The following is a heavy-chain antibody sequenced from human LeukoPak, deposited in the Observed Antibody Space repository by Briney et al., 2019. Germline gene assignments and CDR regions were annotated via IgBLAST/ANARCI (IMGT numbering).Heavy chain of an antibody. Sequence: ASVKVSCKASGYTFTGHYIHWVRQAPGQGLEWMGWINPKNAATNYAQKFQGRVTMTRDTSISTAYIELSRLRSDDTAVYYCARDPPAKTVVPAATFDYWGQGTLVTVSS. D-gene: IGHD2-2*01. CDR2: INPKNAAT. CDR1: GYTFTGHY. J-gene: IGHJ4*02. V-gene: IGHV1-2*02. CDR3: ARDPPAKTVVPAATFDY.